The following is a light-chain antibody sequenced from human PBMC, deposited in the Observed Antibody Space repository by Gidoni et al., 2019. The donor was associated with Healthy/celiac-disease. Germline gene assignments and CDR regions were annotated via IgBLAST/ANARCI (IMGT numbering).Light chain of an antibody. CDR1: SSDVGSSNL. CDR2: EGS. J-gene: IGLJ2*01. CDR3: CSYAGSYVV. Sequence: QSALTQPASASGSPGQSITISCTGTSSDVGSSNLVSWYQQHPGKDPKLMIYEGSKRPSGVSNRFSGSKSGNTASLTISGLQAEDEADYYCCSYAGSYVVFGGGTKLTVL. V-gene: IGLV2-23*01.